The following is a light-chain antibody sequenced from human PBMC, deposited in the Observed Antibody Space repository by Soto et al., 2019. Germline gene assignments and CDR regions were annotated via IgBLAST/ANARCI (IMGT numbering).Light chain of an antibody. CDR3: QQIYSAPLT. J-gene: IGKJ4*01. CDR1: QSITTY. CDR2: AAS. Sequence: DIQMTQSPSSLSASVGDRVTITCRASQSITTYLNWYRQKPGKAPKLLIYAASSLQSGVPSRFSGSGSETEFTLSISSLQPEDFVTYFCQQIYSAPLTFGGGTKVDIK. V-gene: IGKV1-39*01.